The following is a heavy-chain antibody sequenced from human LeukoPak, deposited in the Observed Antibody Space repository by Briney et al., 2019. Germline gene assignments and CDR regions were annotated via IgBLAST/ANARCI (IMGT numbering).Heavy chain of an antibody. CDR3: AKGPYTQWLVLALVDY. Sequence: PGRSLRLSCAASGFTFSSYGMHWVRQAPGKGLEWVAVISYDGSNKYYADSVKGRFTISRDNSKNTLYLQMNSLRAEDTAVYYCAKGPYTQWLVLALVDYWGQGTLVTVSS. V-gene: IGHV3-30*18. CDR2: ISYDGSNK. CDR1: GFTFSSYG. J-gene: IGHJ4*02. D-gene: IGHD6-19*01.